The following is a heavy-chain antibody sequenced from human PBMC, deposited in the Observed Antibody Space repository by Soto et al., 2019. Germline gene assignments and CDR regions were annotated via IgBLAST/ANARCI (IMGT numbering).Heavy chain of an antibody. V-gene: IGHV4-4*07. D-gene: IGHD6-19*01. CDR2: IYTSGST. CDR3: ARGIAVAGDLIYYYYYGMDV. J-gene: IGHJ6*02. CDR1: GGSISSYY. Sequence: SETLSLTCTVSGGSISSYYWSWIRQPAGKGLEWIGRIYTSGSTNYNPSLKSRVTMSVDTSKNQFSLKLSSVTAADTAVYYCARGIAVAGDLIYYYYYGMDVWGQGTTVTVS.